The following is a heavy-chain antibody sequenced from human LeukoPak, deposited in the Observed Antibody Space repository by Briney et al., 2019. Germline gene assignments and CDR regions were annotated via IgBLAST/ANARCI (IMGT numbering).Heavy chain of an antibody. CDR2: ISSSSSYI. CDR3: ARAVGIAADFDY. D-gene: IGHD6-13*01. CDR1: GFTFSSYS. J-gene: IGHJ4*02. V-gene: IGHV3-21*01. Sequence: GGSLRLSCAASGFTFSSYSMNRVRQAPGKGLEWVSSISSSSSYIYYADSVKGRFTISRDNAKKSLYLQMNSLRAEDTAVYYCARAVGIAADFDYWGQGTLVTVSS.